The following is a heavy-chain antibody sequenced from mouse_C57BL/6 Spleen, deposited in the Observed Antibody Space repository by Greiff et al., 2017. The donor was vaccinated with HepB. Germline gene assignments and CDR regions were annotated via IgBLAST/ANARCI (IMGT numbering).Heavy chain of an antibody. Sequence: QVQLQQPGAELVRPGSSVKLSCKASGYTFTSYWMHWVKQRPIQGLEWIGNIDPSDSETHYNQKFKDKATLTVDKSSSRGYMQLSSLTSEDSAVYYCARPYCGRRDWYFDVWGTGTTVTVSS. CDR1: GYTFTSYW. CDR3: ARPYCGRRDWYFDV. CDR2: IDPSDSET. D-gene: IGHD1-1*01. J-gene: IGHJ1*03. V-gene: IGHV1-52*01.